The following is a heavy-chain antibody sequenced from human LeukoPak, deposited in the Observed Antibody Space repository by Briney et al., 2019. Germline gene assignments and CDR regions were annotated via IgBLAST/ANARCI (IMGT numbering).Heavy chain of an antibody. J-gene: IGHJ4*02. CDR3: ARARITMVRGVQWYFDY. CDR2: INPSGGST. D-gene: IGHD3-10*01. Sequence: ASVRVSCKASGYTFTSYYMHWVRQAPGQGLERMGIINPSGGSTSYAQKFQGRVTMTRDTSTSTVYMELSSLRSEDTAVYYCARARITMVRGVQWYFDYWGQGTLVTVSS. V-gene: IGHV1-46*01. CDR1: GYTFTSYY.